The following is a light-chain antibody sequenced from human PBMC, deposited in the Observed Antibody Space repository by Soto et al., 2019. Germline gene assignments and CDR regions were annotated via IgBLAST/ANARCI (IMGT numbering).Light chain of an antibody. V-gene: IGKV1-39*01. CDR2: AAS. CDR3: QKSSSIPYT. J-gene: IGKJ2*01. CDR1: QTISTY. Sequence: DIQMTQSPSSLSASVGDRVTITCRASQTISTYLNWYQQNPGKAPKLLIYAASKLQNGVPSRFSGSGYGTEIPLTISSLQPEDFANYYCQKSSSIPYTFGQGTKLEIK.